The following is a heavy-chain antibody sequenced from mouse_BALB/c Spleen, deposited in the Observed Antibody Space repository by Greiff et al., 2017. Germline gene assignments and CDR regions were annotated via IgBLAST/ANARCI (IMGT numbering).Heavy chain of an antibody. Sequence: VQRVESGPGLVAPSQSLSITCTVSGFSLTGYGVNWVRQPPGKGLAWLGMIWGDGSTDYNSALKSRLNISKDNSKNQVFLKMNSLQTDDTARYYCVLDKLQRPFAYWGQGTLVTVSA. CDR3: VLDKLQRPFAY. CDR1: GFSLTGYG. J-gene: IGHJ3*01. V-gene: IGHV2-6-7*01. D-gene: IGHD1-1*01. CDR2: IWGDGST.